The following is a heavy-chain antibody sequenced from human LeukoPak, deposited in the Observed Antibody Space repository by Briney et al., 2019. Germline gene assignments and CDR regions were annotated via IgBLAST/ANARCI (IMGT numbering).Heavy chain of an antibody. D-gene: IGHD3-22*01. CDR1: GGSISTYY. Sequence: SETLSLTRTVSGGSISTYYWSWIRQPPGKGLEWIAYIYNSGSTNSNPSLKSRVTISVDTSKNQFSLRLSSVTAADTAVYYCARIYYDSGAYYRRAFDIWGQGTMVSVSS. V-gene: IGHV4-59*01. J-gene: IGHJ3*02. CDR3: ARIYYDSGAYYRRAFDI. CDR2: IYNSGST.